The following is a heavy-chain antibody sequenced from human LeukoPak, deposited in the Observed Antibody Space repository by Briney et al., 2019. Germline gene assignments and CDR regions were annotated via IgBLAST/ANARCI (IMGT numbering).Heavy chain of an antibody. D-gene: IGHD1-26*01. Sequence: GGSLRLSCAASGFTFSNYGMSWVRQGPGKGLEWVSAIGGSGGTTHYADSVKGRSTISRDNYKNTLYLQMNSLRVEDTAVYYCAKGSYRVGAPGLFDSWGQGTLVTVSS. V-gene: IGHV3-23*01. CDR3: AKGSYRVGAPGLFDS. CDR2: IGGSGGTT. J-gene: IGHJ4*02. CDR1: GFTFSNYG.